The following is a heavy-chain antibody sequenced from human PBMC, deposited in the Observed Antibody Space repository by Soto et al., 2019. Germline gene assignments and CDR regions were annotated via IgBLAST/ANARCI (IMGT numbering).Heavy chain of an antibody. Sequence: GVSLRLSCVASGITFGSYDFHWVRQGRGKGLEWVSTIGTAGDTFYSASVRGRFTVSREDAKNSLYLQMNSLSAGDTAVYFCARGQLPFYYYCRDVWGRGTTCTVAS. V-gene: IGHV3-13*01. CDR3: ARGQLPFYYYCRDV. CDR2: IGTAGDT. J-gene: IGHJ6*02. D-gene: IGHD1-7*01. CDR1: GITFGSYD.